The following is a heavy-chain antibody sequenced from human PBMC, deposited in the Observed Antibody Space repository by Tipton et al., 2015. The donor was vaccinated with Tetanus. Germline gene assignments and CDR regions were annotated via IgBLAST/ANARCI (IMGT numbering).Heavy chain of an antibody. V-gene: IGHV4-4*07. D-gene: IGHD6-25*01. CDR3: ARGGRLAYYYYGMDV. CDR1: GGSISDYY. Sequence: GLVKPSETLSLTCTVSGGSISDYYWSWIRQPAGKGLEWIGRIYISGKTYYNPSLKSRITMSVDASKNQFSLKLSSVTAADTAVYYCARGGRLAYYYYGMDVWGQGTTVTVSS. J-gene: IGHJ6*02. CDR2: IYISGKT.